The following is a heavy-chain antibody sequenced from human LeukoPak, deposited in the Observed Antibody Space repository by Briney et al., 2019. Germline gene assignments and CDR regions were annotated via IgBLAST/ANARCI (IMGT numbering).Heavy chain of an antibody. D-gene: IGHD6-19*01. CDR2: INPSGGST. J-gene: IGHJ4*02. Sequence: ASVKVSCKASGYTFTSYYMHWVRQAPGQGLEWMGIINPSGGSTSYAQKFQGRVTMTRDMSTSTVYMELSRLTSDDTAVYYCARGSPFEAVTDSRILDYWGQGTLVTVSS. V-gene: IGHV1-46*01. CDR3: ARGSPFEAVTDSRILDY. CDR1: GYTFTSYY.